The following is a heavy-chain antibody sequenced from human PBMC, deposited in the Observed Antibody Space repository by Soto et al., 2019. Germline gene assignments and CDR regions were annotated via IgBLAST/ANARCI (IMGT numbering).Heavy chain of an antibody. D-gene: IGHD3-22*01. Sequence: GGSLRLSCAASGFTVSSIYMSWVRQAPGKGLEWVSVMHNGGSTYYADSVKGRFSISRDNSKNTLHLQMNSLRAEDTAVYYCARGGGAYDRWTSAPYYYGMDVWGQGTTVTVSS. J-gene: IGHJ6*02. CDR2: MHNGGST. CDR3: ARGGGAYDRWTSAPYYYGMDV. V-gene: IGHV3-53*01. CDR1: GFTVSSIY.